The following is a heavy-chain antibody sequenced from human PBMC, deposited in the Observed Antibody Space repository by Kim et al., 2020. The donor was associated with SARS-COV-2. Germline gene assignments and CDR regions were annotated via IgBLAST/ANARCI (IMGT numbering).Heavy chain of an antibody. Sequence: GGSLGLSCAASGFTFSSYAMSWVRQAPGKGLEWVSAISGSGGSTYYADSVKGRFTISRDNSKNTLYLQMNSLRAEDTAVYYCVTWAPPPYYGMDVWGQGTTVTVSS. D-gene: IGHD1-26*01. CDR1: GFTFSSYA. CDR3: VTWAPPPYYGMDV. J-gene: IGHJ6*02. V-gene: IGHV3-23*01. CDR2: ISGSGGST.